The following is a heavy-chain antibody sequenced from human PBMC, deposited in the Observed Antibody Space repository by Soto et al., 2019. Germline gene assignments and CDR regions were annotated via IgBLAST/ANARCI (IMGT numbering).Heavy chain of an antibody. CDR2: INSDGSST. D-gene: IGHD5-18*01. CDR3: ARVLGADSYGYWYYYYGMDV. CDR1: GFTFSSYW. Sequence: GGSLRLSCVASGFTFSSYWMHWVRQALGKGLVWVSRINSDGSSTSYADSVKGRFTISRDNAKNTLYLQMNSLRAEDTAVYYCARVLGADSYGYWYYYYGMDVWGQGTTVTVSS. V-gene: IGHV3-74*01. J-gene: IGHJ6*02.